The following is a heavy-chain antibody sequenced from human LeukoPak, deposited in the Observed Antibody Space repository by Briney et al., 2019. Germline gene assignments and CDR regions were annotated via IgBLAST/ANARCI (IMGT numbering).Heavy chain of an antibody. Sequence: SAKVSCKASGFTFTTSAVQWVRHARGQRLEWIGWIVVGSGNTNYAQKFQERVTITRDMSTSTVYMDLSSQRSEDTAVYYCAAASNYYDRSNYYSYAMDVWGQGTTVTVSS. J-gene: IGHJ6*02. V-gene: IGHV1-58*01. CDR3: AAASNYYDRSNYYSYAMDV. CDR1: GFTFTTSA. CDR2: IVVGSGNT. D-gene: IGHD3-22*01.